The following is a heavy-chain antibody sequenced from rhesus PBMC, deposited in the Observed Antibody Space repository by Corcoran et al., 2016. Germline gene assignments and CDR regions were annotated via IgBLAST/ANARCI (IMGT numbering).Heavy chain of an antibody. CDR3: AREGRQLVIGIGVPEGFDY. Sequence: QVQLQESGPGVVKPSETLSLTCAVSGGSISSNYWSWIRQPPGKGLEWMGRITGSGGRPAYKPSLKRRVTVSTDTYKNPFSLKLTSVTAADSAVYYCAREGRQLVIGIGVPEGFDYWGQGVLVTVSS. CDR1: GGSISSNY. J-gene: IGHJ4*01. CDR2: ITGSGGRP. V-gene: IGHV4-173*01. D-gene: IGHD6-25*01.